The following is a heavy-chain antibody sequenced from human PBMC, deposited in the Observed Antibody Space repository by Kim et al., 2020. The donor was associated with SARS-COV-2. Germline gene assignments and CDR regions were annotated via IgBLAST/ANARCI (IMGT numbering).Heavy chain of an antibody. CDR3: ARVHFGLDV. CDR1: GINFRNNW. CDR2: MREDGSGI. Sequence: GGSLRLSCVASGINFRNNWMSWVRQPLGKGLEWVAHMREDGSGIDYADSVKGRFTIFRDNAQNSLYLQMNSLRVDDTAVYYCARVHFGLDVWSQGTTVTV. J-gene: IGHJ6*02. V-gene: IGHV3-7*05.